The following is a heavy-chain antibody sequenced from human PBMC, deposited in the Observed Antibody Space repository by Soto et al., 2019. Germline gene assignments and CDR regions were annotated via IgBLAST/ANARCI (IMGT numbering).Heavy chain of an antibody. CDR3: ARPVASSTRFDP. CDR1: GFTFSDYY. Sequence: PGGSLRLSCAASGFTFSDYYMSWLRQAPGKGLEWVSYISSRNNYTKYADSVKGRFTISRDNAKNSLYLQMTSLRAEDTAMYYCARPVASSTRFDPWGQGTLVTVSS. J-gene: IGHJ5*02. D-gene: IGHD2-2*01. V-gene: IGHV3-11*06. CDR2: ISSRNNYT.